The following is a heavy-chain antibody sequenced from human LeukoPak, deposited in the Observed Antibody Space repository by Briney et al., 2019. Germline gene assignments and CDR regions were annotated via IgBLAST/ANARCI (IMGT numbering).Heavy chain of an antibody. V-gene: IGHV4-38-2*02. CDR1: GYSISSGYY. CDR3: ARGGSIVGAPGADAFDI. CDR2: IYHSGST. D-gene: IGHD1-26*01. J-gene: IGHJ3*02. Sequence: PSETLSLTCTVSGYSISSGYYWGWIRQPPGKGLEWIGSIYHSGSTYYNPSLKSRVTISVDTSKNQLSLKLSSVTAADTAVYYCARGGSIVGAPGADAFDIWGQGTMVTVSS.